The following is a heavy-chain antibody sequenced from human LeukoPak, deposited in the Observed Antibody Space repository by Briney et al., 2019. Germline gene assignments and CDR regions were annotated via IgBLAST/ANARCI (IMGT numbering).Heavy chain of an antibody. Sequence: SETLSLTCAVYGGSISGYNWSWIRQPPGKGLEWIGEIKHSGSTDYNPSLKSRVTISVDTSKNQFSLKLSSVTAADTAVYYCAALGYSSGWYPTDYWGQGTLVTVSS. CDR3: AALGYSSGWYPTDY. CDR1: GGSISGYN. J-gene: IGHJ4*02. V-gene: IGHV4-34*01. CDR2: IKHSGST. D-gene: IGHD6-19*01.